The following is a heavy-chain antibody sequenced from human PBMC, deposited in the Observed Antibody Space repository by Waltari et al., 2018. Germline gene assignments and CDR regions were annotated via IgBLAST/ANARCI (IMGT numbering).Heavy chain of an antibody. CDR1: GRTVSSNY. CDR3: ARARDGCTGGVCLFDY. J-gene: IGHJ4*02. V-gene: IGHV3-53*01. D-gene: IGHD2-8*02. Sequence: EVQLVESGVGLIKPGGSLRLSCAASGRTVSSNYMSGVRQAPGKGLEWVSVIYSGGSTYYADSVKGRFTISRDNSKNTLYLQMNSLRAEDTAVYYCARARDGCTGGVCLFDYWGQGTLVTVSS. CDR2: IYSGGST.